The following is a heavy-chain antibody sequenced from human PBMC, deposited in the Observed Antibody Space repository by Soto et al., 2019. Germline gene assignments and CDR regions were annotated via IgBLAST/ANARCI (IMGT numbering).Heavy chain of an antibody. CDR3: ARVGFWSGYYRDAFDI. V-gene: IGHV4-59*01. J-gene: IGHJ3*02. Sequence: SETLSLTCTVSGGSISSYYWSWIRQPPGKGLEWIGYIYYSGSTNYNPSLKSRVTISVDTSKNQFSLKLSSVTAADTAVYYCARVGFWSGYYRDAFDIWGQGTMVT. D-gene: IGHD3-3*01. CDR2: IYYSGST. CDR1: GGSISSYY.